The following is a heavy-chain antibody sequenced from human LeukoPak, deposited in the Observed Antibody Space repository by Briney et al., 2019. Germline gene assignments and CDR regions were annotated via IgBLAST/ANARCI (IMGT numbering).Heavy chain of an antibody. D-gene: IGHD3-10*01. CDR2: IYSGGTT. CDR3: ARVVYYYASVSYNYYMDV. V-gene: IGHV3-53*01. CDR1: GFIVTSDY. Sequence: GVSLRLSCAVSGFIVTSDYMSWVRLAPGKGLEWVSTIYSGGTTFYTDSVRGRFTISRDNSKNTLYLQMSSLRAEDAAIYYCARVVYYYASVSYNYYMDVWGKGTTVTISS. J-gene: IGHJ6*03.